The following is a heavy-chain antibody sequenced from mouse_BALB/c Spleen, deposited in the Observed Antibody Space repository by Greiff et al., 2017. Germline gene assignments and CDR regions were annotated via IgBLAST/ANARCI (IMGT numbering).Heavy chain of an antibody. D-gene: IGHD2-4*01. V-gene: IGHV14-4*02. J-gene: IGHJ2*01. CDR3: NADNDRDS. CDR2: IDPENGDT. CDR1: GFNIKDYY. Sequence: EVQLQQSGAELVRSGASVKLSCTASGFNIKDYYMHWVKQRPEQGLEWIGWIDPENGDTEYAPKFQGKATMTADTSSNTAYLQLSSLTSEDTAVYYCNADNDRDSGGKGTTLTVSS.